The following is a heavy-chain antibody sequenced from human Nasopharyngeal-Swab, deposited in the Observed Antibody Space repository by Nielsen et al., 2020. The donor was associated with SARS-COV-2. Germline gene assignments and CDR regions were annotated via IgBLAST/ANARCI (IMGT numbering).Heavy chain of an antibody. CDR1: GFTFSSYA. V-gene: IGHV3-48*03. J-gene: IGHJ4*02. CDR3: ARDSDDYGDYDDY. Sequence: GESLKISCAASGFTFSSYAMNWVRQAPGKGLEWVSYISSSGSTIYYADSVKGRFTISRDNAKNSLYLQMNSLRAEDTAVYYCARDSDDYGDYDDYWGQGTLVTVSS. CDR2: ISSSGSTI. D-gene: IGHD4-17*01.